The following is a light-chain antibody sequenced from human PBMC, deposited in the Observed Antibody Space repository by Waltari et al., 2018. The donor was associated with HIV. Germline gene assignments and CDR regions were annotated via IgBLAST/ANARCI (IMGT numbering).Light chain of an antibody. CDR1: SSNVGSNT. V-gene: IGLV1-44*01. CDR2: INN. J-gene: IGLJ1*01. Sequence: QSVLTKPPSASGTPGQRVTVSCSGSSSNVGSNTVTWYQQLPGTAPKLLIYINNERPSGVPDRFSGSNSGTSASLAISGLQSEDEADYYCAAWDDTLHGYVFGTGTTVTVL. CDR3: AAWDDTLHGYV.